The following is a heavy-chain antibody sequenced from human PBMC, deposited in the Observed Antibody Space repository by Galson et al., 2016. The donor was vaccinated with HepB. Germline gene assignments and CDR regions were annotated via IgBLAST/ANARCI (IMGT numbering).Heavy chain of an antibody. D-gene: IGHD2-2*02. V-gene: IGHV3-20*04. CDR2: IKWNGDRT. J-gene: IGHJ4*02. CDR3: ARAHVLYHSFDY. CDR1: GFTFDDHG. Sequence: SLRLSCAASGFTFDDHGMSWVRQAPGKGLEWVSGIKWNGDRTGYAGSVKGRFTISRDNAKNSLYLQMNSLRAEDTALYYCARAHVLYHSFDYWGQGTLVTVSS.